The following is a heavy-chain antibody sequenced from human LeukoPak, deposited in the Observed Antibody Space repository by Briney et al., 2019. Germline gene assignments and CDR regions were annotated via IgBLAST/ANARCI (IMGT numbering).Heavy chain of an antibody. V-gene: IGHV1-69*04. CDR1: GGTFSSYA. CDR3: ARDAPPYYNWNRPHDY. CDR2: IIPILGIA. Sequence: ASVKVSCKASGGTFSSYAISWVRQAPGQRLEWMGRIIPILGIANYAQKFQGRVTITADKSTSTAYMELSSLRSEDTAVYYCARDAPPYYNWNRPHDYWGQGTLVTVSS. J-gene: IGHJ4*02. D-gene: IGHD1-20*01.